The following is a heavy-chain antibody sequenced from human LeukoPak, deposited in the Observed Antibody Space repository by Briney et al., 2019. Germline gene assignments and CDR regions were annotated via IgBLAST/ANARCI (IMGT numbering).Heavy chain of an antibody. CDR3: ASEDYYDSSAYYYRNFQH. D-gene: IGHD3-22*01. V-gene: IGHV3-21*01. CDR2: ISSSSSYM. CDR1: GFTFSSYA. Sequence: GGSLRLSCAASGFTFSSYAMTWVRQAPGKGLEWVSSISSSSSYMKYADSVRGRFTISRDNAKNSLYLQMNSLRAEDTAVYHCASEDYYDSSAYYYRNFQHWGQGTLVTVSS. J-gene: IGHJ1*01.